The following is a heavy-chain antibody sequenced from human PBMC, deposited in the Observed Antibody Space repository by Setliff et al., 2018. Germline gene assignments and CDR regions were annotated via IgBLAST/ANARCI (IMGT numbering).Heavy chain of an antibody. CDR3: ASDAVAGTFDY. D-gene: IGHD6-19*01. CDR2: IIPILGIA. Sequence: SVKVSCKASGGTFSRYAISWVRQAPGQGLEWMGGIIPILGIANYAQKFQGRVTITADESTSTAYMELSSLRSEDTAVYYCASDAVAGTFDYWGQGTLVTVSS. J-gene: IGHJ4*02. V-gene: IGHV1-69*10. CDR1: GGTFSRYA.